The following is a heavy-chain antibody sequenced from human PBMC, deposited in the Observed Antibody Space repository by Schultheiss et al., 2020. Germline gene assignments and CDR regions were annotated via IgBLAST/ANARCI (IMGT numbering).Heavy chain of an antibody. Sequence: SETLSLTCTVSGGSISSYYWSWIRQPAGKGLEWIGYIYYSGSTYYNPSLKSRVTISVDTSKNQFSLKLTSVTAADTAVHFCARVSRSSGWSDYWGQGIMVTVAS. V-gene: IGHV4-59*01. J-gene: IGHJ4*02. CDR3: ARVSRSSGWSDY. CDR1: GGSISSYY. D-gene: IGHD6-19*01. CDR2: IYYSGST.